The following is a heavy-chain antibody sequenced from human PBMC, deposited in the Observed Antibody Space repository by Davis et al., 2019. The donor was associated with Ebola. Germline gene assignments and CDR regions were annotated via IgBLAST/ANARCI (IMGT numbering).Heavy chain of an antibody. CDR1: GFTFSSYA. V-gene: IGHV3-23*01. J-gene: IGHJ6*03. Sequence: GALKISCAASGFTFSSYAMSWVRQAPGKGLEWVSAISGSGGSTYYADSVKGRFTISRDNSKNTLYLQMNSLRAEDTAVYYCAKNYYDSSGYSDYYYYYMDVWGKGTTVTVSS. D-gene: IGHD3-22*01. CDR2: ISGSGGST. CDR3: AKNYYDSSGYSDYYYYYMDV.